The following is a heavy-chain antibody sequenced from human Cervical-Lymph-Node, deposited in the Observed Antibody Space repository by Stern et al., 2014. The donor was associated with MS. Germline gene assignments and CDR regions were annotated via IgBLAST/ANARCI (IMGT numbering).Heavy chain of an antibody. Sequence: VQLVESGAEVMKPGASVKVSCKASGGTFSKFPSSWVRQAPGQGLEWMGGIFPVFGTPTFAQEFRGRVAITGDVSTSTVYMELSSLRSDDTAVYYCALSSETSDRWYSLGYDLWGQGTLVTVSS. CDR3: ALSSETSDRWYSLGYDL. J-gene: IGHJ5*02. V-gene: IGHV1-69*01. CDR2: IFPVFGTP. CDR1: GGTFSKFP. D-gene: IGHD6-13*01.